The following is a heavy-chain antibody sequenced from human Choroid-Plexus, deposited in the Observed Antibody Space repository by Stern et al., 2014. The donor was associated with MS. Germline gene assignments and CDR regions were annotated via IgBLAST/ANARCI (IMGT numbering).Heavy chain of an antibody. J-gene: IGHJ5*02. CDR3: AKDRQYLTYFFDH. CDR1: GFTFGSCA. D-gene: IGHD2/OR15-2a*01. Sequence: QVQLVESGGGLVQPGRPLRLSCVASGFTFGSCAMHWVRQAPGKGLEWVAGESYDGSNKYYADSVKGRFTISRDNSQNTLYMQMSSLRPEDTAVYYCAKDRQYLTYFFDHWGQGSLVTVSS. V-gene: IGHV3-30*18. CDR2: ESYDGSNK.